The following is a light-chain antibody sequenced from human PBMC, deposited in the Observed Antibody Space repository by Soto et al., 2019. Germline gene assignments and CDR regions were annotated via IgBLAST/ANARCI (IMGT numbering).Light chain of an antibody. CDR1: SSNLGSNY. J-gene: IGLJ1*01. CDR2: INN. CDR3: ATWDDSLSGYV. V-gene: IGLV1-47*02. Sequence: QSVLTQPPSASGTPGQRVTISCSGSSSNLGSNYVYWYQHLPGAAPKLLIYINNQRASGVPDRFSGSKSGTSASLAISGLRSEDEADYFCATWDDSLSGYVFGTGTKVTVL.